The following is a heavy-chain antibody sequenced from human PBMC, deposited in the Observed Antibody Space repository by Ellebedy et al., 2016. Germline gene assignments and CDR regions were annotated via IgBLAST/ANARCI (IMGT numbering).Heavy chain of an antibody. D-gene: IGHD4-17*01. V-gene: IGHV4-38-2*02. CDR2: ILHDGSL. CDR1: GGSIISTYY. J-gene: IGHJ4*02. CDR3: ARDRAVTNASFDY. Sequence: SETLSLTCTVSGGSIISTYYWAWIRQTPGKGLEWIGSILHDGSLFDNASLKSRLAMSVETSKNQFSLTLMSVTAADTAVYYCARDRAVTNASFDYWGQGTLVTVSS.